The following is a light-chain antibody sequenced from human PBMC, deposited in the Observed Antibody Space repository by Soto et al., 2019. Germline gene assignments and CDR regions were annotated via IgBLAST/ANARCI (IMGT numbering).Light chain of an antibody. Sequence: QSVLTQPPSASGSRGQSVTISCTGTRSDIGGYNYVSWYQQHPGKAPKLMVYEVSKRPSGVPDRFSGSKSGNTASLTVSGLQAEDEADYYCSPYAGSNNFVVFGGGTKVTVL. CDR1: RSDIGGYNY. V-gene: IGLV2-8*01. J-gene: IGLJ2*01. CDR2: EVS. CDR3: SPYAGSNNFVV.